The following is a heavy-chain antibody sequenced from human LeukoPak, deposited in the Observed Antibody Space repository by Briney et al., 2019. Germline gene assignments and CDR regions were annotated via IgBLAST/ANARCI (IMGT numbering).Heavy chain of an antibody. J-gene: IGHJ4*02. D-gene: IGHD3-22*01. CDR2: IIPIFGTA. Sequence: SVKVSSKASGGTFSSYAISWVRQAPGQGLEWMGRIIPIFGTANYAQKFQGRVTITTDESTSTAYMELSSLRSEDTAVYYCARVSNEYYYGSSGYYTDYWGQGTLVTVSS. V-gene: IGHV1-69*05. CDR1: GGTFSSYA. CDR3: ARVSNEYYYGSSGYYTDY.